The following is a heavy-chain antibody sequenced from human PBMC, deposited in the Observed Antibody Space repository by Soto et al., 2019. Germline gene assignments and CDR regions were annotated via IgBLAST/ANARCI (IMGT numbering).Heavy chain of an antibody. J-gene: IGHJ3*02. V-gene: IGHV3-7*01. D-gene: IGHD3-3*01. CDR1: GFTFSSCW. CDR2: IKQDGSEK. CDR3: ARDLVECTDSFDI. Sequence: GGSLRLSCAASGFTFSSCWMSWVRQAPGKGLEWVANIKQDGSEKYYVDSVKGRFTISRDNAKNSLYVQMNSLRAEDTAVYYCARDLVECTDSFDIWGPGTMVTVSS.